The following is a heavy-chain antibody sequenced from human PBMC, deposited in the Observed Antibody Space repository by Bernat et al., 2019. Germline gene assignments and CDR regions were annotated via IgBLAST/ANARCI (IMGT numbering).Heavy chain of an antibody. CDR1: GFTIISNY. CDR2: IYSGGTT. D-gene: IGHD1-26*01. V-gene: IGHV3-66*01. CDR3: ATVGRGRFDY. Sequence: EVQLVESGGGLVQPGGSLRLSCAASGFTIISNYMSWVRQAPGKGLEWVSVIYSGGTTYYADSVKGRFTISRDNSKNTVYLQMNSLRVEDTAVYYCATVGRGRFDYWGQGALVTVSS. J-gene: IGHJ4*02.